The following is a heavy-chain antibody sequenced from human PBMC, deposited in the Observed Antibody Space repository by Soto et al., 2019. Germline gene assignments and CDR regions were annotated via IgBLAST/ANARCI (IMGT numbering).Heavy chain of an antibody. J-gene: IGHJ1*01. Sequence: ASVKVSCKASGYTFTSYDINWVRQATGQGLEWMGWMNPNSGNTGYAQKFQGRVTMTRNTSISTAYMELSSLRSEDTAVYYCARGPIRSGGSCYGPGCEYFQHWGQGTLVTVSS. V-gene: IGHV1-8*01. CDR3: ARGPIRSGGSCYGPGCEYFQH. CDR1: GYTFTSYD. CDR2: MNPNSGNT. D-gene: IGHD2-15*01.